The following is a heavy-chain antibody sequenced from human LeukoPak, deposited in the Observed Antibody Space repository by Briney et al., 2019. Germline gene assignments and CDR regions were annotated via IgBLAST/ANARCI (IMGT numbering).Heavy chain of an antibody. V-gene: IGHV1-69*06. D-gene: IGHD3-22*01. CDR3: ARDFRTHPDYDSSGYYYAKAFDI. CDR1: GGTFSSYA. J-gene: IGHJ3*02. Sequence: ASVKVSCKASGGTFSSYAISWVRQAPGQGLEWMGGIIPIFGTANYAQKFQGRVTITADKSTSTAYMELSSLRSEDTAVYYCARDFRTHPDYDSSGYYYAKAFDIWGQGTMVTVSS. CDR2: IIPIFGTA.